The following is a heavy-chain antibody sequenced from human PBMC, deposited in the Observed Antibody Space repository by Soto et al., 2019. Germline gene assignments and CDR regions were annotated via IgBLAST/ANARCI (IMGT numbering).Heavy chain of an antibody. CDR2: IYYSGST. CDR1: GGSIGSYY. D-gene: IGHD3-3*01. J-gene: IGHJ6*02. Sequence: SETLSLTCTVSGGSIGSYYWSWIRQPPGKGLEWIGYIYYSGSTNYNPSLKSRVTISVDTSKNQFSLKLSSVTAADTAVYYCAKSANYDFWSGTVYGMDVWGQGTTVTVSS. V-gene: IGHV4-59*01. CDR3: AKSANYDFWSGTVYGMDV.